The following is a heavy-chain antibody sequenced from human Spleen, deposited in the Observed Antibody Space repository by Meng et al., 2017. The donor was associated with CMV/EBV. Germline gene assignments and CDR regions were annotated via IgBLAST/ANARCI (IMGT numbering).Heavy chain of an antibody. J-gene: IGHJ4*02. CDR2: IRDDAKTK. CDR1: GFAFSSYG. Sequence: SWEGSGFAFSSYGMNWVRQAPGKGLEWVALIRDDAKTKDYADSVKGRFNISRDNSKNTLYLQLHGLRPEDTAVYYCAKADEGHPLDYWGQGTVVTVSS. CDR3: AKADEGHPLDY. V-gene: IGHV3-30*02. D-gene: IGHD5-24*01.